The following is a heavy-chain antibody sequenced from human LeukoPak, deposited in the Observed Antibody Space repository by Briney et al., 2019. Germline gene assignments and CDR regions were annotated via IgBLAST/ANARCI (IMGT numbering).Heavy chain of an antibody. CDR3: ARDFSTKYSQDY. CDR2: ISYDGNVK. D-gene: IGHD1-26*01. CDR1: GFTFSSYA. J-gene: IGHJ4*02. Sequence: QPGGSLRLSCAASGFTFSSYAMSWVRQAPGKGLEWLAFISYDGNVKYYADSVKGRFTVSRDDSKITLYLQMSSLRTEDTALYYCARDFSTKYSQDYWGQGTLVTVSS. V-gene: IGHV3-30-3*01.